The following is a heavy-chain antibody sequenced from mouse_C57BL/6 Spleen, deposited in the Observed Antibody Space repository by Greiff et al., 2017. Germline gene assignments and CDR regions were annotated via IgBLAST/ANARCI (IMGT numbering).Heavy chain of an antibody. CDR2: IDPSDSET. D-gene: IGHD1-1*01. CDR1: GYTFTSYW. CDR3: AIADYGSMYYFDY. Sequence: QVQLQQPGAELVRPGSSVKLSCKASGYTFTSYWMHWVKQRPIQGLEWIGNIDPSDSETHYNQKFKDKATLTVDKSSSTAYMQLSSLTSEDSAVYYCAIADYGSMYYFDYWGQGTTLTVSS. J-gene: IGHJ2*01. V-gene: IGHV1-52*01.